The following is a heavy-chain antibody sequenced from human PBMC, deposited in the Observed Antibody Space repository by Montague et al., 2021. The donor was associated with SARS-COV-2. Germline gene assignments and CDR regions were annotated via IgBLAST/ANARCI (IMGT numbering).Heavy chain of an antibody. CDR3: ASVPDSGYAFDY. V-gene: IGHV4-34*01. D-gene: IGHD2-2*01. J-gene: IGHJ4*02. CDR2: INHSGST. CDR1: GGSFSGYY. Sequence: SETLSLTCAVYGGSFSGYYWSWIRQPPGKGLEWIGEINHSGSTNXNPSLKSRVTISVDTSKNQFSLKLSSVTATDTAVYYCASVPDSGYAFDYWGQGTLVTVSS.